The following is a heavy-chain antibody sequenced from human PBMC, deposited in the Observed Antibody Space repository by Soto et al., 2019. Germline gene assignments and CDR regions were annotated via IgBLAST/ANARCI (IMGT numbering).Heavy chain of an antibody. Sequence: EVQLLESGGGLVQPGGSLRLSCAASGFTFSSYAMRWVRQAPGKGLEWVSAISGNGGNKYYADSVKGRFTISRDNSKNTLYLQMNSLRAEDTAIYYCAKDGPAYYFDYWGQGTLVTVSS. CDR1: GFTFSSYA. CDR2: ISGNGGNK. CDR3: AKDGPAYYFDY. J-gene: IGHJ4*02. V-gene: IGHV3-23*01.